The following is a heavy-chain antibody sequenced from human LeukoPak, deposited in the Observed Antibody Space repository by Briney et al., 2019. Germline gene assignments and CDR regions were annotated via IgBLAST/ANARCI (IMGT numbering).Heavy chain of an antibody. V-gene: IGHV3-30*02. CDR2: IDHDGKNP. CDR1: GFTFSSFG. Sequence: GGSLRLSCATSGFTFSSFGMHWVRQAPGKGLEWVASIDHDGKNPYYEESVKSRFTISRDNSRNTLYPQMSFLINEDTAVYYCAKRYCVSTSCSYSDLWGQGTLVAVSS. CDR3: AKRYCVSTSCSYSDL. J-gene: IGHJ4*02. D-gene: IGHD2-2*01.